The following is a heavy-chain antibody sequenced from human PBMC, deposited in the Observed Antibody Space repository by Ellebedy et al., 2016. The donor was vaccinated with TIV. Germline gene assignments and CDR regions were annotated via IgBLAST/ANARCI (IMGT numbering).Heavy chain of an antibody. Sequence: PGGSLRLSCEASGLTFSSFGMAWVRQAPGKGLEWVAGISGTGVCTYYADSVKGRFTISRDNSDSTLSLQMNSLRAEDTAVDYCARGEGYGPRCYQCSFDVWGHGTMVTVSS. J-gene: IGHJ3*01. CDR3: ARGEGYGPRCYQCSFDV. CDR1: GLTFSSFG. D-gene: IGHD2-2*01. CDR2: ISGTGVCT. V-gene: IGHV3-23*01.